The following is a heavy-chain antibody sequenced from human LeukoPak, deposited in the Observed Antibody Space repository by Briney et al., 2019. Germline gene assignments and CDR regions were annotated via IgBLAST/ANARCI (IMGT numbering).Heavy chain of an antibody. J-gene: IGHJ4*02. CDR1: GFTFSSYD. Sequence: PGGSLRLSCAASGFTFSSYDMNWVRQAPGKGLEGVSYISSGAIAIYYADSVEGRFTISRDNAQNSLYLQMNSLRAEDTAVYYCARENEYSSSSFDYWGQGTLVTVSS. CDR2: ISSGAIAI. V-gene: IGHV3-48*03. CDR3: ARENEYSSSSFDY. D-gene: IGHD6-6*01.